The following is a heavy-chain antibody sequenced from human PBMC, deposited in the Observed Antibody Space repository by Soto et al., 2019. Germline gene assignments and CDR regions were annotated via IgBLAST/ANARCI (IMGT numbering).Heavy chain of an antibody. V-gene: IGHV3-21*01. CDR2: ISKSDYT. CDR1: GFAFSNYG. Sequence: GGSLRLSCTVSGFAFSNYGINWVRQAPGKGLEWVSSISKSDYTYYSDSVKGRFTISRDNAKNSVSLQMNTLRVEDTAVYYCAREDSIIIPAVSDFWGQGTLVTVSS. J-gene: IGHJ4*02. CDR3: AREDSIIIPAVSDF. D-gene: IGHD2-2*01.